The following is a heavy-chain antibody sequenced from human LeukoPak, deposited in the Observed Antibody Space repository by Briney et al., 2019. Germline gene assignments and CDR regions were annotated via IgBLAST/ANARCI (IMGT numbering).Heavy chain of an antibody. CDR1: GFTFSDYY. CDR2: INGSSSDT. V-gene: IGHV3-11*03. J-gene: IGHJ5*02. D-gene: IGHD2-15*01. CDR3: ARRGTTYCTVDSCHPNWFDP. Sequence: GGSLRLSCAASGFTFSDYYMTWIRQAPGRGLEWISYINGSSSDTKYADSVKGRFTISRDNAKNSVYLLMNSLRAEDTAVYYCARRGTTYCTVDSCHPNWFDPWGQGTLVTVSP.